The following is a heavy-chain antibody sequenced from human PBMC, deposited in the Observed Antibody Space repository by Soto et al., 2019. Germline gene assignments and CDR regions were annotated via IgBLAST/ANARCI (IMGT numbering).Heavy chain of an antibody. CDR2: ISYDGSNK. Sequence: QVQLVESGGGVVQPGRSLRLSCAASGFTFSSYGMHWVRQAPGKGLEWVAVISYDGSNKYYADSVKGRFTISRDNSKNTLYLQMNSLRAEDTAVYYCAKELTGTTGDYWGQGTLVTVSS. J-gene: IGHJ4*02. CDR1: GFTFSSYG. D-gene: IGHD4-17*01. V-gene: IGHV3-30*18. CDR3: AKELTGTTGDY.